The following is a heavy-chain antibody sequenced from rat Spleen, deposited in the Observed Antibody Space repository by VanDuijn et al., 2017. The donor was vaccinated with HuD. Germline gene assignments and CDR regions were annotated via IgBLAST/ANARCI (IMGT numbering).Heavy chain of an antibody. V-gene: IGHV2-1*01. CDR3: TCDGRY. D-gene: IGHD1-12*02. CDR2: IWSGGST. Sequence: QVQLKESGPGLVQPSQTLSLTCTVSGFSLTSNSVNWVRQPPGKGLEWMGAIWSGGSTDYNSGLKSRLSISRDTSKSQVFLKMNSLQIDDTAIYFCTCDGRYWGQGVMVSVSS. J-gene: IGHJ2*01. CDR1: GFSLTSNS.